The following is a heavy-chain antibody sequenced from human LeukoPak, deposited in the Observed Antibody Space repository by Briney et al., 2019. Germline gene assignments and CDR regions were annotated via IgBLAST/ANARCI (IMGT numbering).Heavy chain of an antibody. D-gene: IGHD3-10*01. CDR2: ISYSGST. CDR3: AREDGSYYRYYFDY. Sequence: SETLSLTCTVSGGSITSGGYFWSWIRQHPGKGLECIGHISYSGSTYYTPSLKSRVTISVDTSKNQFSLKLSSVTAADTAVYYCAREDGSYYRYYFDYWGQGTLVTVSS. V-gene: IGHV4-31*03. J-gene: IGHJ4*02. CDR1: GGSITSGGYF.